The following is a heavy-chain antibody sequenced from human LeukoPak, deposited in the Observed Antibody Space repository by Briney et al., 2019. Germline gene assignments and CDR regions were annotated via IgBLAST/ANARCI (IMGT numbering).Heavy chain of an antibody. J-gene: IGHJ4*02. D-gene: IGHD5-18*01. CDR1: GFTFSSYW. V-gene: IGHV3-30*18. CDR2: ISYDGSNK. CDR3: AKDGAGYSYGYQPSIKC. Sequence: GGSLRLSCAASGFTFSSYWMHWVRQAPGKGLEWVAVISYDGSNKYYADSVKGRFTISRDNSKNTLYLQMNSLRAEDTAVYYCAKDGAGYSYGYQPSIKCWGQGTLVTVSS.